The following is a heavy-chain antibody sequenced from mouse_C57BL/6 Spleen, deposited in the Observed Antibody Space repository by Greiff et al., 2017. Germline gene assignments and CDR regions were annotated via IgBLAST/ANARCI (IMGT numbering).Heavy chain of an antibody. V-gene: IGHV1-62-2*01. CDR2: FYPGSGSI. D-gene: IGHD2-4*01. J-gene: IGHJ1*03. CDR3: ARHEDPYDYDGYWYFDV. CDR1: GYTFTEYT. Sequence: QVQLQQSGAELVKPGASVKLSCKASGYTFTEYTIHWVKQRSGQGLEWIGWFYPGSGSIKYNEKFKDKATLTADKSSSTVYMELSRLTSEDSAVYFCARHEDPYDYDGYWYFDVWGTGTTVTVSS.